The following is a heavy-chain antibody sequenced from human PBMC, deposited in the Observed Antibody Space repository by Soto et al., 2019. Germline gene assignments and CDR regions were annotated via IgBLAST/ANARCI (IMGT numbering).Heavy chain of an antibody. D-gene: IGHD6-19*01. CDR3: AKARQAQSHYYYGMDV. CDR1: GFTFSSYG. Sequence: GGSLRLSCAASGFTFSSYGMHWVRQAPGKGLEWVAVISYDGSNKYYADSVKGRFTISRDSSNNTLYLQMNSLRGEDTAIYYCAKARQAQSHYYYGMDVWGQGTPVTVSS. CDR2: ISYDGSNK. J-gene: IGHJ6*02. V-gene: IGHV3-30*18.